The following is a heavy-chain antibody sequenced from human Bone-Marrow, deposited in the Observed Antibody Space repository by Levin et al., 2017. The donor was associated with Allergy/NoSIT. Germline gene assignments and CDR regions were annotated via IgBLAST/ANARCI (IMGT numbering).Heavy chain of an antibody. V-gene: IGHV4-4*07. D-gene: IGHD1-14*01. CDR2: IFPSGTT. CDR1: GGSIRSYY. CDR3: ARIGIYLYFDY. J-gene: IGHJ4*02. Sequence: SETLSLTCTVSGGSIRSYYWSWIRQPAGKGLEWIGRIFPSGTTSYNPSLKSRVTMSVDTSKNHFSLNLNSVTAADTAVYYCARIGIYLYFDYWGQGTLVTVSS.